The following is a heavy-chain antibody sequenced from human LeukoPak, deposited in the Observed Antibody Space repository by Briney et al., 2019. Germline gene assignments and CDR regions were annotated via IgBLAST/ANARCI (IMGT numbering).Heavy chain of an antibody. CDR2: IRQDGTEK. D-gene: IGHD3-10*02. Sequence: GGSLRLSCAASGFTFTTYWMSWVRQPPGKGLEWVANIRQDGTEKYYVDSVKGRFTISRDNAKNSLYLQMNSLRAEDTAVYYCAELGITMIGGVWGKGTTVTVSS. CDR3: AELGITMIGGV. V-gene: IGHV3-7*01. J-gene: IGHJ6*04. CDR1: GFTFTTYW.